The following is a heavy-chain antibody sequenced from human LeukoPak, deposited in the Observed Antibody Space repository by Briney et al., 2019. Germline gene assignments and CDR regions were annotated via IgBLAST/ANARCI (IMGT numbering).Heavy chain of an antibody. J-gene: IGHJ4*02. CDR1: GGSISSSSYY. V-gene: IGHV4-39*01. CDR2: IYYSGST. CDR3: ARLWVSSTYYIDY. D-gene: IGHD2/OR15-2a*01. Sequence: SETLSLTCTVSGGSISSSSYYWGWIRQPPGKGLEWIGSIYYSGSTYYNPSLKSRVTISVDTSKNQFSLKLSSVTAADTAVYYCARLWVSSTYYIDYWGQGTLVTVSS.